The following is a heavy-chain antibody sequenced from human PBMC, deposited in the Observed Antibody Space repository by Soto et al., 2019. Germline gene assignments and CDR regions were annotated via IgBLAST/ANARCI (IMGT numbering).Heavy chain of an antibody. CDR3: ARDRGYCSGGSCYDWFDY. D-gene: IGHD2-15*01. CDR2: IYYSGST. V-gene: IGHV4-30-4*01. J-gene: IGHJ5*01. Sequence: PSETLSLTCTVSGGSISSGDYYWSWIRQPPGKGLEWIGYIYYSGSTYYNPSLKSRVTISVDTSKNQFSLKLSSVTAADTAVYYCARDRGYCSGGSCYDWFDYWGQGMLVTVSS. CDR1: GGSISSGDYY.